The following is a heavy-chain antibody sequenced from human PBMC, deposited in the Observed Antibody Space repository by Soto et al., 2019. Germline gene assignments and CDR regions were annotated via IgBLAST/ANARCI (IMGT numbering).Heavy chain of an antibody. D-gene: IGHD1-1*01. J-gene: IGHJ3*01. CDR2: ISGRSAVP. V-gene: IGHV3-23*01. CDR3: ATWHEREHAFDV. CDR1: GLTLRSYA. Sequence: EGQLLQSGGDLVQPGGSLRLSCAGSGLTLRSYAMTWIRQTPEKGLEWVSTISGRSAVPSYADFVNGRFTVSRDSSKTTVYLQMNDLRPDDTAVYYCATWHEREHAFDVWGQGTTVTISS.